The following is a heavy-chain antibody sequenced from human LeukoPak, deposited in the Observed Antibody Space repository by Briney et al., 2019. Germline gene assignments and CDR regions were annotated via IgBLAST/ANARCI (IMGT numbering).Heavy chain of an antibody. V-gene: IGHV3-7*01. CDR1: GFTFSTHS. D-gene: IGHD2-2*01. CDR3: ARGLSSISEAY. J-gene: IGHJ4*02. CDR2: IKQDGSEK. Sequence: PGGSLRLSCAASGFTFSTHSMHWVRQAPGKGLEWVTNIKQDGSEKYYVDSVKGRFTISRDNAKNSLYLQMNSLRAEDTAVYYCARGLSSISEAYWGQGTLVTVSS.